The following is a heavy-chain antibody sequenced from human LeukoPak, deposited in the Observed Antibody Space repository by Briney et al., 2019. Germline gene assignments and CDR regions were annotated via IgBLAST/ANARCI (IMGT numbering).Heavy chain of an antibody. J-gene: IGHJ4*02. V-gene: IGHV1-69*13. Sequence: ASVKVSCKASGGTFSSYAISWVRQAPGQGLEWMGGIIPIFGTANYAQKFQGRVTITADESTSTAYMELSSLRSEDTAVYYCARERDCSSTSCSFDYWGQGTLVTVSS. CDR2: IIPIFGTA. CDR1: GGTFSSYA. D-gene: IGHD2-2*01. CDR3: ARERDCSSTSCSFDY.